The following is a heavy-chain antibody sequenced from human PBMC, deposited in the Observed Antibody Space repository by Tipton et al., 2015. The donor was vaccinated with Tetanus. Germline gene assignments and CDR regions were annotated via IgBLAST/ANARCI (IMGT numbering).Heavy chain of an antibody. D-gene: IGHD5-18*01. Sequence: SLRLSCVVSGFSLSDYTINWVRQAPGKGLEWVSGITKSSRFIYYADSVTGRFTISRDNSNQSVYLEMNSLRADDTPLYYCARDDGSNSGYGPWGQATLVTVSS. CDR1: GFSLSDYT. CDR3: ARDDGSNSGYGP. V-gene: IGHV3-21*04. CDR2: ITKSSRFI. J-gene: IGHJ5*02.